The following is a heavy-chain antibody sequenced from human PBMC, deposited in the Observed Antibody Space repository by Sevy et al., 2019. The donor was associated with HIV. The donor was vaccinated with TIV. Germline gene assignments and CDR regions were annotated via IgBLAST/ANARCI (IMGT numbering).Heavy chain of an antibody. V-gene: IGHV3-48*02. J-gene: IGHJ4*02. CDR3: ERGAVEANPILLDY. CDR2: ICIGSSKI. D-gene: IGHD2-15*01. CDR1: GFTFSNYC. Sequence: GGSLRLSCAASGFTFSNYCMNWVRQAPGKGLEWVSNICIGSSKIYYADSVKGRFTISRDNSKNSLYLQMNSLRDEDSGEYYCERGAVEANPILLDYWGQGTLVTVSS.